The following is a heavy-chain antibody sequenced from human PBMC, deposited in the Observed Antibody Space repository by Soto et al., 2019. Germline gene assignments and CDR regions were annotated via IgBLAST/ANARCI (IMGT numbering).Heavy chain of an antibody. CDR1: GFTFSDYY. CDR3: ARDTRRVTIFGVVTRFYYMDV. CDR2: ISSSGSTI. Sequence: GSLRLSCAASGFTFSDYYMSWIRQAPGKGLEWVSYISSSGSTIYYADSVKGRSTISRDNAKNSLYLQMNSLRAEDTAVYYCARDTRRVTIFGVVTRFYYMDVWGKGTTVTVSS. D-gene: IGHD3-3*01. J-gene: IGHJ6*03. V-gene: IGHV3-11*01.